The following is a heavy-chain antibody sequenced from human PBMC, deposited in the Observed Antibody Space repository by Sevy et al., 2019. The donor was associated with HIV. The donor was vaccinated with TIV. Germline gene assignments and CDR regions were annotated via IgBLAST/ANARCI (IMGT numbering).Heavy chain of an antibody. CDR3: ARRITMVRGVISDLMDV. CDR2: IKSDGSST. V-gene: IGHV3-74*01. Sequence: GGSLRLSCAASGFTFSSYWMHWVRQAPGKGLVWVSRIKSDGSSTSYADSVKGRFTISRDNAKNTLYLQMNSLRAEDTAVYYCARRITMVRGVISDLMDVWGQGTTVTVSS. J-gene: IGHJ6*02. CDR1: GFTFSSYW. D-gene: IGHD3-10*01.